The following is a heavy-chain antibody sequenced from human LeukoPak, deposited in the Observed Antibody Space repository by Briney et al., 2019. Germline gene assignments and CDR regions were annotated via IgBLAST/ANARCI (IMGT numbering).Heavy chain of an antibody. CDR3: ERTVGSEGYSSGWYDY. CDR1: GGSISSGNYY. V-gene: IGHV4-61*02. D-gene: IGHD6-19*01. J-gene: IGHJ4*02. CDR2: AYDTGST. Sequence: SETLSLTCTVSGGSISSGNYYWRWIRQPAGKGLEWVGRAYDTGSTWHSPSLKDRVTISIDTSTNQFSVNLNSVTATDTCVDFCERTVGSEGYSSGWYDYWGPGILVTVSS.